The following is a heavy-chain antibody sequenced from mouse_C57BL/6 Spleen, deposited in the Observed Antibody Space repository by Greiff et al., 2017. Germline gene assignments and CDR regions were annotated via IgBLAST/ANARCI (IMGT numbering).Heavy chain of an antibody. CDR2: IYPRSGNT. V-gene: IGHV1-81*01. CDR1: GYTFTSYG. J-gene: IGHJ4*01. D-gene: IGHD1-1*01. Sequence: VQLQQSGAELARPGASVKLSCKASGYTFTSYGISWVKQRTGQGLEWIGEIYPRSGNTYYNEKFKGKATLTADKSSSTAYMELRSLTSEDSAVYFGARGPYYGSGYDKAMDDWGQGTSVTVSS. CDR3: ARGPYYGSGYDKAMDD.